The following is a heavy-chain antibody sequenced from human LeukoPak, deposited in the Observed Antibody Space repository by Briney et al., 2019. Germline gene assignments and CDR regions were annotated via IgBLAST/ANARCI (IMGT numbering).Heavy chain of an antibody. J-gene: IGHJ4*02. CDR2: FSGSGGTT. CDR1: GFTFSSYA. Sequence: GGSLRLSCAASGFTFSSYAMNWVRQAPGRGLEWVSGFSGSGGTTYYADSVKGRFTISRDNSKNTLYLQMNSLRAEDTAVYYCAKARGSYYEVFDYWGQGTLVTVSS. D-gene: IGHD1-26*01. CDR3: AKARGSYYEVFDY. V-gene: IGHV3-23*01.